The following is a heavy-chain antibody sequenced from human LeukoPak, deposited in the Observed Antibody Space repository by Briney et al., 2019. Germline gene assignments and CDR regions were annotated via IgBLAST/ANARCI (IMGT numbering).Heavy chain of an antibody. J-gene: IGHJ4*02. D-gene: IGHD6-13*01. CDR2: IYYSGST. V-gene: IGHV4-59*08. CDR3: ARHLSSPFSSSWYRYFDY. Sequence: KASETLSLTCTVSGGSISSYYWSWLRQPPGKGLEWIGYIYYSGSTNYNPSLKSRVTISVDTSKNQFSLKLSSVTAADTAVYYCARHLSSPFSSSWYRYFDYWGQGTLVTVSS. CDR1: GGSISSYY.